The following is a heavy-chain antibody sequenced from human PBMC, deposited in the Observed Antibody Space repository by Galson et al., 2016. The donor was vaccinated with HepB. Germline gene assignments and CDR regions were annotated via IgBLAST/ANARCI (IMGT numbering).Heavy chain of an antibody. V-gene: IGHV4-4*02. D-gene: IGHD5-12*01. CDR2: IYNNGST. Sequence: SETLSLTCAVSGGSISTSNWFNWVRQPPGRGLEWIGEIYNNGSTNYNPSLKSRVNMSGDKSKKKFSLKLTSVTAADTAVYYCARGGGYCGRTNCHFFFDRWGRGTLVTVSS. CDR3: ARGGGYCGRTNCHFFFDR. CDR1: GGSISTSNW. J-gene: IGHJ2*01.